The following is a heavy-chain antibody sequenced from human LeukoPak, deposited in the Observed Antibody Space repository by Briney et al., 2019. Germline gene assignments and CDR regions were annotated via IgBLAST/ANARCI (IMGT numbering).Heavy chain of an antibody. CDR1: GGSISSSSYY. Sequence: SETLSLTCTVSGGSISSSSYYWGWIRQPPGKGLEWIGYIYYSGSTNYNPSLKSRVTISVDTSKNQFSLKLSSVTAADTAVYYCARLYSSGWYPDYWGQGTLVTVSS. J-gene: IGHJ4*02. CDR3: ARLYSSGWYPDY. CDR2: IYYSGST. D-gene: IGHD6-19*01. V-gene: IGHV4-61*05.